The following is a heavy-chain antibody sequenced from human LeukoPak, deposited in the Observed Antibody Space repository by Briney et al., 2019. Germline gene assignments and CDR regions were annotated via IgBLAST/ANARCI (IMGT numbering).Heavy chain of an antibody. J-gene: IGHJ3*02. V-gene: IGHV4-4*02. CDR1: GGSISSSNW. D-gene: IGHD3-10*01. CDR2: IYHSGST. CDR3: ARVDGSGEPHFDI. Sequence: SETLSLTCAVSGGSISSSNWWSWVRQPPGQGLEWIGEIYHSGSTNYNPSLKSRVTISVDKSKNQFSLKLSSVTAADTAVYYCARVDGSGEPHFDIWGQGTMVTVSS.